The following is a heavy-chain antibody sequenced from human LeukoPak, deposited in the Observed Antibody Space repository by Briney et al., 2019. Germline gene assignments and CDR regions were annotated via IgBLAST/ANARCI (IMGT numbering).Heavy chain of an antibody. CDR2: INHSGST. J-gene: IGHJ3*02. D-gene: IGHD3-3*01. Sequence: SETLSLTCTVSGGSISSGSYYWSWIRQPPGKGLEWIGEINHSGSTNYNPSLKSRVTISVDTSKNQFSLKLSSVTAADTAVYYCARWVGTIFGVVIKRGDDAFDIWGQGTMVTVSS. V-gene: IGHV4-39*07. CDR3: ARWVGTIFGVVIKRGDDAFDI. CDR1: GGSISSGSYY.